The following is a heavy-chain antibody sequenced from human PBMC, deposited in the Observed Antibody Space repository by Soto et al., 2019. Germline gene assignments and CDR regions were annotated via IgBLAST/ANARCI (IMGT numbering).Heavy chain of an antibody. CDR1: GFTFSSHA. J-gene: IGHJ4*02. CDR2: ISYDGTNK. CDR3: ARDSHPRVVGATSLFDY. D-gene: IGHD1-26*01. Sequence: QVQLVESGGGVVQPGRSLRLSCAASGFTFSSHAVHWVRQAPGKGLEWVAVISYDGTNKYYADSMKGPFTISRDNSKNPLYVQMNSLRAADTAVYYCARDSHPRVVGATSLFDYWGQGNLVTVSS. V-gene: IGHV3-30-3*01.